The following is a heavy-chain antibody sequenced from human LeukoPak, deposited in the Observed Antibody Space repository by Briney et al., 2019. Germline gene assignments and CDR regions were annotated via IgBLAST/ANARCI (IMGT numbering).Heavy chain of an antibody. CDR3: ARGYSDYDDFDY. V-gene: IGHV1-46*01. CDR2: INPSGGST. CDR1: GYTFTGYY. D-gene: IGHD5-12*01. J-gene: IGHJ4*02. Sequence: GASVKVSCKASGYTFTGYYMHWVRQAPGQGLEWMGIINPSGGSTSYAQKFQGRVTMTRDTSTSTVYMDLSSLRSEDTAMYYCARGYSDYDDFDYWGQGTLVTVSS.